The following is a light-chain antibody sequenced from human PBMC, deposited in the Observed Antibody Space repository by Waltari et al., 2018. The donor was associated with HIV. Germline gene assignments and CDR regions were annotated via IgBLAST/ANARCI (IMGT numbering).Light chain of an antibody. CDR1: SGHSTYA. Sequence: QVVLTQSPSASASLGASVKLPCTLSSGHSTYAVAWHQQQPEKGPRYLIKLNSDGNHYKGDGVPDRFSASSSGAERYLTISSIQSEDEAYYYCQTWGTGFVVFGGGTKLTVL. CDR3: QTWGTGFVV. CDR2: LNSDGNH. V-gene: IGLV4-69*01. J-gene: IGLJ2*01.